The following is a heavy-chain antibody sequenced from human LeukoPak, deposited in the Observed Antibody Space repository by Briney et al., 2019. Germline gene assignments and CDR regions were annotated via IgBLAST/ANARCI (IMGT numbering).Heavy chain of an antibody. CDR1: GFTFSSYG. V-gene: IGHV3-30*02. CDR2: IRYDGSNK. J-gene: IGHJ5*02. CDR3: AKGVLPYSSSWYGDHSWFDP. Sequence: LSGGSLRLSCAASGFTFSSYGMHWVRQAPGKGLEWVAFIRYDGSNKYYADSVKGRFTISRDNSKNTLYLQMNSLRAEDTAVYYCAKGVLPYSSSWYGDHSWFDPWGQGTLVTVSS. D-gene: IGHD6-13*01.